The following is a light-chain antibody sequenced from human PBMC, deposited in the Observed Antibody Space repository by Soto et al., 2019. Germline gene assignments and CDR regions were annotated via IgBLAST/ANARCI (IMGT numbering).Light chain of an antibody. CDR2: GAS. CDR3: QQYGSSPIT. V-gene: IGKV3-20*01. J-gene: IGKJ1*01. Sequence: EIVLTQSPGTLSLSPGDRATLSCRASQSVISTYLAWYQQKPGQAPRLLIDGASSRATGIPDRFSGSGSGTDFTLTISRLEPEDFAVYYCQQYGSSPITFGQGTKVDI. CDR1: QSVISTY.